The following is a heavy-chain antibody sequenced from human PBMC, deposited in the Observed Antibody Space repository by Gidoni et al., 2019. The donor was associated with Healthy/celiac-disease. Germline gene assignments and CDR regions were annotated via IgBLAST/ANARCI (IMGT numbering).Heavy chain of an antibody. J-gene: IGHJ4*02. CDR3: AKDRGGDGYILDY. Sequence: EVQLLESGGGLVQPGGSLRLSCAASGFTFSSYAMSWVRQDPGKGLAWVSAISGSGGSAYYADSVKGRFTISRDNSKNTLYLQMNSLRAEDTAVYYCAKDRGGDGYILDYWGQGTLVTVS. V-gene: IGHV3-23*01. D-gene: IGHD5-12*01. CDR1: GFTFSSYA. CDR2: ISGSGGSA.